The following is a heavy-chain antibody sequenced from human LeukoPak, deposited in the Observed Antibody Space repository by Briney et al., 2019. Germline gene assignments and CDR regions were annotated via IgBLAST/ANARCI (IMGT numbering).Heavy chain of an antibody. CDR2: IIPILGIA. Sequence: SVKVSSKASGGTFSSYAISWVRQAPGQGLEWMGRIIPILGIANYAQKFQGRVTITADKSTSTAYMELSSLRSEDTAVYYCARVDTAMVLDYWGQGTLVTVSS. J-gene: IGHJ4*02. D-gene: IGHD5-18*01. CDR1: GGTFSSYA. CDR3: ARVDTAMVLDY. V-gene: IGHV1-69*04.